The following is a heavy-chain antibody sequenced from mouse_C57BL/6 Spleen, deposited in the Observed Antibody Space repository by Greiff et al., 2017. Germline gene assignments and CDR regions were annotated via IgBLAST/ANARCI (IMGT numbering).Heavy chain of an antibody. CDR3: ARRIYDGYYGNFDY. CDR2: INPYNGGT. D-gene: IGHD2-3*01. V-gene: IGHV1-19*01. Sequence: SGPVLVKPGASVKMSCKASGYTFTDYYMNWVKQSHGKSLEWIGVINPYNGGTSYNQKFKGKATLTVDKSSSTAYMELNSLTSEDSAVYYCARRIYDGYYGNFDYWGQGTTLTVSS. CDR1: GYTFTDYY. J-gene: IGHJ2*01.